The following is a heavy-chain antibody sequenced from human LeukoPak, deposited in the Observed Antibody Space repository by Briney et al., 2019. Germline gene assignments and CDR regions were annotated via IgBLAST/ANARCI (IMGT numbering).Heavy chain of an antibody. D-gene: IGHD1-26*01. V-gene: IGHV4-34*01. J-gene: IGHJ4*02. CDR1: GGSFIGYY. CDR2: INHFGSA. CDR3: ARIRSRKWGFDY. Sequence: SETLSLTCAVYGGSFIGYYWSWIRQPPGKGLEWIGEINHFGSANYNPSLKSRVTISIDTSKNQFSLKLSSVTAADTAVYYCARIRSRKWGFDYWGQGTLVTVSS.